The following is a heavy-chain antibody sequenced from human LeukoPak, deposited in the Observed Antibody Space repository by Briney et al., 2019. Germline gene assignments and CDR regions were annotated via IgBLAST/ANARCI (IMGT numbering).Heavy chain of an antibody. Sequence: GGSLRLSCTASGFTFDSYNMNWVSQAPGKGLELVSHISSSGNTKYYIDSAKGRFTISRDYAKRSLYPQMNNLRVDDTAVYFCARRRTLFGVAVGHYMDVWGRGTTVTVSS. CDR1: GFTFDSYN. CDR3: ARRRTLFGVAVGHYMDV. CDR2: ISSSGNTK. D-gene: IGHD3-3*01. J-gene: IGHJ6*03. V-gene: IGHV3-48*01.